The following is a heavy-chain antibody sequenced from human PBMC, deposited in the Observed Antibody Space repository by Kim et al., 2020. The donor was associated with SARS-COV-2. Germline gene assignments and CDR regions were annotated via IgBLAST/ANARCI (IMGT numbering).Heavy chain of an antibody. CDR2: ISYDGSNK. CDR1: GFTFSSCS. J-gene: IGHJ6*02. CDR3: ARGGRNFVLAGMDA. D-gene: IGHD2-21*01. V-gene: IGHV3-30*04. Sequence: GGSLRLSCAASGFTFSSCSMHWVRQAPGKGLEWVAVISYDGSNKNYADSVKGRFTISRDNSKNTLYLQMNSLRAEDTAVYYCARGGRNFVLAGMDAWCQG.